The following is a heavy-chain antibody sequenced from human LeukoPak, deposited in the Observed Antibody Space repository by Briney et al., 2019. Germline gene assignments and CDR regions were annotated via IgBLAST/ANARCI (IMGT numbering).Heavy chain of an antibody. D-gene: IGHD1-1*01. CDR1: GFTFSSYA. Sequence: PGGSLRLSCAASGFTFSSYAMSWVRQAPGKGLGWVSAISGSGGSTYYADSVKGRFTISRDNSKNTLYLQMNSLRAEDTAVYYCAKVSWYNWNDGYFDYWGQGTLVTVSS. CDR3: AKVSWYNWNDGYFDY. J-gene: IGHJ4*02. CDR2: ISGSGGST. V-gene: IGHV3-23*01.